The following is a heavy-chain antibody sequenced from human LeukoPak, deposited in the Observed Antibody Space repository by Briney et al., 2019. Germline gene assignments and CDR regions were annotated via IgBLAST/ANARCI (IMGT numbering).Heavy chain of an antibody. D-gene: IGHD1-1*01. CDR1: GYTFTSYY. Sequence: RASVKVSCKASGYTFTSYYMHWVRQAPGQGLEWMGIINPSGGSTSYAQKFQGRVTMTRDMSTSTVYMELSSLRSEDTAVYYCAREIRTGTTRGYYYYYKDVWGKGTTVTVSS. CDR3: AREIRTGTTRGYYYYYKDV. V-gene: IGHV1-46*01. CDR2: INPSGGST. J-gene: IGHJ6*03.